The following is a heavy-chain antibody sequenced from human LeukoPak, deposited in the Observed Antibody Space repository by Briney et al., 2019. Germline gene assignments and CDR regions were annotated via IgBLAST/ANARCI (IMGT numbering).Heavy chain of an antibody. J-gene: IGHJ4*02. Sequence: GASVKVSCMASGYTFTSYGISWVRQAPGQGLEWMGWISAYNGNTNYAQKLQGRVTMTTDTSTSTAYMELRSLRSDDTAVYYCARGPDYYDSSGPIAYFDYWGQGTLVTVSS. CDR1: GYTFTSYG. V-gene: IGHV1-18*01. CDR2: ISAYNGNT. D-gene: IGHD3-22*01. CDR3: ARGPDYYDSSGPIAYFDY.